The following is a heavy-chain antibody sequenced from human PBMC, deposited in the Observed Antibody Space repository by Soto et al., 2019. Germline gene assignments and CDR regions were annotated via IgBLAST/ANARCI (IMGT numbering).Heavy chain of an antibody. J-gene: IGHJ6*03. Sequence: SEPLSVTYTVAGGSISSGGYYWSWIRKHPGKGLEWIGYIYYSGSTYYNPSLKSRVTISVDTSKNQFSLKLSSVTAADTAVYYCARENIVVVPAAIGYYYYYMDVWGKGTTVTVSS. V-gene: IGHV4-31*03. D-gene: IGHD2-2*01. CDR3: ARENIVVVPAAIGYYYYYMDV. CDR1: GGSISSGGYY. CDR2: IYYSGST.